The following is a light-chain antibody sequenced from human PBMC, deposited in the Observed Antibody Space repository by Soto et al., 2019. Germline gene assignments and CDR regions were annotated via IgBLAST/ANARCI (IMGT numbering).Light chain of an antibody. V-gene: IGKV3-20*01. CDR1: QSVSSSY. CDR3: HQSGSSPPVT. CDR2: GAS. Sequence: EVVLTRSPGAHSLSPVERATVSCGASQSVSSSYLAWYQQKPGQAPRLLIYGASSRATGIPDRFSGSGSGTDFTLTISRLEPEDVAMYYCHQSGSSPPVTFGQGTRLEIK. J-gene: IGKJ5*01.